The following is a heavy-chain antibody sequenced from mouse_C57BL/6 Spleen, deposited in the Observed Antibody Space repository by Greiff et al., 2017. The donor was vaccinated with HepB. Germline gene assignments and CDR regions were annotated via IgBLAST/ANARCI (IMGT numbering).Heavy chain of an antibody. CDR3: ARSINWGDFDY. J-gene: IGHJ2*01. CDR2: INPGSGGT. V-gene: IGHV1-54*01. Sequence: VKLMESGAELVRPGTSVKVSCKASGYAFTNYLIEWVKQRPGQGLEWIGVINPGSGGTNYNEKFKGKATLTADKSYSTAYMQLSSLTSEDSAVYFCARSINWGDFDYWGQGTTLTVSS. CDR1: GYAFTNYL. D-gene: IGHD4-1*01.